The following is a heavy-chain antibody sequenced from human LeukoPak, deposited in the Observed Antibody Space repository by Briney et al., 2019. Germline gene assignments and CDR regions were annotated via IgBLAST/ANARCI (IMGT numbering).Heavy chain of an antibody. CDR2: IKQDGSEK. J-gene: IGHJ6*02. V-gene: IGHV3-7*01. D-gene: IGHD2-15*01. CDR3: ARDGAATGDYYYYYGMDV. CDR1: GFTFSSYW. Sequence: PGGSLRLSCAASGFTFSSYWMSWVRQAPGKGLEWVANIKQDGSEKYYVDSVKGRFTISRGNAKNSLYLQMNSLRAEDTAVYYCARDGAATGDYYYYYGMDVWGQGTTVTVSS.